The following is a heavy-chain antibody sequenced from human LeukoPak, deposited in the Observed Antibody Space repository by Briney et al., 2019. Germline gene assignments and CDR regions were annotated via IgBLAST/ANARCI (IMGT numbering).Heavy chain of an antibody. CDR3: ASRYFCSSTSCYTFDY. CDR1: GEPFNGYY. J-gene: IGHJ4*02. V-gene: IGHV4-34*01. Sequence: SETLSLTCAVYGEPFNGYYWNWIRQSPGKGLEWIGEINHSGSTNYNPSLKSRVTISVDTSKNQFSLKLNSVTAADTAVYYCASRYFCSSTSCYTFDYWGQGTLVTVSS. D-gene: IGHD2-2*02. CDR2: INHSGST.